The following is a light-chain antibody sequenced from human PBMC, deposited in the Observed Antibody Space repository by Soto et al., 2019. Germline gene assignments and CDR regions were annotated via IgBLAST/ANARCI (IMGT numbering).Light chain of an antibody. CDR2: DVS. Sequence: ETVLTQPPGTLSLSPGERATLSCRSSQSVSSNYLAWYQQKPGQAPRLLIYDVSSRATGIPDRFSGSGSGTDFTLTISRLEPEDFAMYYCQQYGSSPTFGQGTKVEIK. V-gene: IGKV3-20*01. CDR3: QQYGSSPT. CDR1: QSVSSNY. J-gene: IGKJ1*01.